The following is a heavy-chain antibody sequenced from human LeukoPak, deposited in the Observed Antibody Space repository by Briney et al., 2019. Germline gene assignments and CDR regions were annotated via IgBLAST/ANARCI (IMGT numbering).Heavy chain of an antibody. V-gene: IGHV4-4*02. Sequence: SETLSLTCTVSGGSISRPNWWSWVRQTPGKGLEWIGEIYHSGGTNYNPSLKSRVTISVDTSKNQFSLKLSSVTAADTAVYYCVRSSSSIFDYWGQGTLVTVSS. CDR2: IYHSGGT. CDR3: VRSSSSIFDY. J-gene: IGHJ4*02. D-gene: IGHD6-6*01. CDR1: GGSISRPNW.